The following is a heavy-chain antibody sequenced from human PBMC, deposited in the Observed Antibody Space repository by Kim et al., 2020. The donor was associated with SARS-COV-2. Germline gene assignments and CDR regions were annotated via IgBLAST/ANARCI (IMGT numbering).Heavy chain of an antibody. CDR3: ARDYPDYGDYADEYYYGMDV. Sequence: GGSLRLSCAASGFTFSSYEMNWVRQAPGKGLEWVSYISSSGSTIYYADSVKGRFTISRDNAKNSLYLQMNSLRAEDTAVYYCARDYPDYGDYADEYYYGMDVWGQGTTVTVSS. D-gene: IGHD4-17*01. CDR2: ISSSGSTI. J-gene: IGHJ6*02. V-gene: IGHV3-48*03. CDR1: GFTFSSYE.